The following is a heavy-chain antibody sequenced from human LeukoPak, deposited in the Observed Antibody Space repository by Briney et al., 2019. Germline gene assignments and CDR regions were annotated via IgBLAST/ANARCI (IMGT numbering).Heavy chain of an antibody. J-gene: IGHJ3*02. CDR2: IYYSGST. V-gene: IGHV4-59*12. D-gene: IGHD3-22*01. CDR1: GGSISSYY. CDR3: ARDYDSNDAFDI. Sequence: SETLSLTCTVSGGSISSYYWSWIRQPPGKGLEWIGYIYYSGSTNYNPSLKSRVTMSVDTSKNQFSLKLSSVTAADTAVYYCARDYDSNDAFDIWGQGTMVTVSS.